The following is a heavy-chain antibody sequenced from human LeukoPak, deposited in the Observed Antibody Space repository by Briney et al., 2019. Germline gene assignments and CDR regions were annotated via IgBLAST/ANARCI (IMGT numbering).Heavy chain of an antibody. J-gene: IGHJ3*01. CDR3: ARVLAEMAAVWRDDVFDV. CDR2: IYYSGST. CDR1: GDSISSSNYY. Sequence: PSETLSLTCTVSGDSISSSNYYWGWIRQPPGKGLEWIGSIYYSGSTYYNPSLKSRVTISVDTSKNQFALRVNSVTAADTAVYYCARVLAEMAAVWRDDVFDVWGQGTMVTVSS. D-gene: IGHD5-24*01. V-gene: IGHV4-39*06.